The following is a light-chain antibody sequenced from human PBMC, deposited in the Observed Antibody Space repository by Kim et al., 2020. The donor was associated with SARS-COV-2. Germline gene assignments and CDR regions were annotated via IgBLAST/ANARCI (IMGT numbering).Light chain of an antibody. CDR2: YAS. Sequence: EILLTQSPAFQSVTPKEKVTITCRANQSIGSSLHWYQQKPDQSPKLLIKYASQSISGVSSRFSGSGSGTDFTLTINSLEVEDAAAYYCHQSSLLPYTFGQGTKVDIK. V-gene: IGKV6D-21*02. CDR1: QSIGSS. CDR3: HQSSLLPYT. J-gene: IGKJ2*01.